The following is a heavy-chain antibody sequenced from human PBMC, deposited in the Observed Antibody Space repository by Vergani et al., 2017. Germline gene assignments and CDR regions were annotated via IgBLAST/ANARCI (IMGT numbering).Heavy chain of an antibody. Sequence: QVQLVESGGGLVKPGGSLRLSCAASGFTFSDYYMSWIRQAPGKGLEWVSYISSSGSTIYYADSVKGRFTISRDNAKNSLYLQMNSLRAEDTAVYYCARQTQWLVTKQPPGWFDPWGQGTLVTVSS. D-gene: IGHD6-19*01. CDR3: ARQTQWLVTKQPPGWFDP. J-gene: IGHJ5*02. CDR1: GFTFSDYY. V-gene: IGHV3-11*01. CDR2: ISSSGSTI.